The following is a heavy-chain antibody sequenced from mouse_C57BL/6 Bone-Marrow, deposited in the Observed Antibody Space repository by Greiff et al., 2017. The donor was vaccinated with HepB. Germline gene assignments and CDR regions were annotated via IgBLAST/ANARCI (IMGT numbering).Heavy chain of an antibody. CDR1: GFNIKDYY. J-gene: IGHJ2*01. Sequence: EVQLQQSGAELVRPGASVKLSCTASGFNIKDYYMHWVKQRPEQGLEWIGRIDPEDGDTEYAPKFQGKATMTADTSSNTAYLQLSSLTSEDTAVYYCTITTVVAPYFDDWGQGTTLTVSS. V-gene: IGHV14-1*01. CDR2: IDPEDGDT. CDR3: TITTVVAPYFDD. D-gene: IGHD1-1*01.